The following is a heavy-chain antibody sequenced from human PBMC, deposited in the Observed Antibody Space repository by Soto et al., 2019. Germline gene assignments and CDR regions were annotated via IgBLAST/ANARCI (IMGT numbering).Heavy chain of an antibody. CDR2: ISYDGSNK. J-gene: IGHJ2*01. D-gene: IGHD4-17*01. Sequence: QVQLVESGGGVVQPGRSLRLSCAASGFTFSSYAMHWVRQAPGKGLEWVAVISYDGSNKYYADSVKGRFTISRDNSKNTLYLQMNSLRDEDTAVYYCARDYGALDWYFDLWGRGTLVTVSS. CDR3: ARDYGALDWYFDL. V-gene: IGHV3-30-3*01. CDR1: GFTFSSYA.